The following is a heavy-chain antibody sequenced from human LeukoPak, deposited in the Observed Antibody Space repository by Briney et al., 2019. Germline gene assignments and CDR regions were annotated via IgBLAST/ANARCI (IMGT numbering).Heavy chain of an antibody. CDR2: VNPNSGGT. CDR1: GYVFIDYY. Sequence: GASVKVSCRASGYVFIDYYILWVRQAPGQGLEWMGWVNPNSGGTYYPQKFRGRATMTRDTSISTAYMELSGLRSDDTAVYYCARGRRILVGDTNAGDFFDYWGQGALVTVSS. CDR3: ARGRRILVGDTNAGDFFDY. D-gene: IGHD1-26*01. J-gene: IGHJ4*02. V-gene: IGHV1-2*02.